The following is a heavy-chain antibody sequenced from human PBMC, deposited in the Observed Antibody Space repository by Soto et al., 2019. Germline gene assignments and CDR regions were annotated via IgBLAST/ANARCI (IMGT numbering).Heavy chain of an antibody. CDR3: ARLESIGYYGMDV. Sequence: SETLSLTCTVSGGSISSSSYYWGWIRQPPGKGLEWIGSIYYSGSTYYKPSLKSRVTISVDTSKNQFSLKLSSVTAADTAVYYCARLESIGYYGMDVWGQGTTVTVSS. CDR2: IYYSGST. CDR1: GGSISSSSYY. D-gene: IGHD1-26*01. V-gene: IGHV4-39*01. J-gene: IGHJ6*02.